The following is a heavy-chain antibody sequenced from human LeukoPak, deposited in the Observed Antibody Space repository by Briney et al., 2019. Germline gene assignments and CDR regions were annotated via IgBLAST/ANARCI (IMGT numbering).Heavy chain of an antibody. CDR3: ARHPATTVTTSNAFDI. D-gene: IGHD4-17*01. CDR2: IYPGDSDT. J-gene: IGHJ3*02. Sequence: GESLKISCKGSGYSFTSYWIGWVRPMPGKGLEWMGIIYPGDSDTRYSPSFQGQVTISADKSISTAYLQWSSLKASDTAMYYCARHPATTVTTSNAFDIWGQGTMVTVSS. CDR1: GYSFTSYW. V-gene: IGHV5-51*01.